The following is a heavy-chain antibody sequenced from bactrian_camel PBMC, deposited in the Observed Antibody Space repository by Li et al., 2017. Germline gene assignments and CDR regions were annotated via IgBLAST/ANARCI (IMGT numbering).Heavy chain of an antibody. V-gene: IGHV3-2*01. D-gene: IGHD6*01. Sequence: VQLVESGGGLVQPGESLRLSCAASGFIFRDHYMIWVRQAPGKGLEWVSSIYSDGSLTYYADSVKGRFTISRDDALNTVYLQLNSLKTEDMAVYYCAKADRVAEGFDYWGQGTQVTVS. CDR2: IYSDGSLT. CDR3: AKADRVAEGFDY. J-gene: IGHJ4*01. CDR1: GFIFRDHY.